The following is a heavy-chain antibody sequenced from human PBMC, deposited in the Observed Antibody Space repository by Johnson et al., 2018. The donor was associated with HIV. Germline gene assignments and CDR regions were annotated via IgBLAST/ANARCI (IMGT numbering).Heavy chain of an antibody. V-gene: IGHV3-66*03. CDR1: GFTVNNNY. J-gene: IGHJ3*02. CDR2: IYTGTTV. Sequence: VQLVESGGGLIQPGESLRLSCAASGFTVNNNYMNWVRQTPGKGLEWVSVIYTGTTVYYADPVRGRFSISSDNSKNTLYLQMNSLRAEDTAVYYCARERDPERGSQKSGVYAFYIWDQGTMVTVSS. D-gene: IGHD3-10*01. CDR3: ARERDPERGSQKSGVYAFYI.